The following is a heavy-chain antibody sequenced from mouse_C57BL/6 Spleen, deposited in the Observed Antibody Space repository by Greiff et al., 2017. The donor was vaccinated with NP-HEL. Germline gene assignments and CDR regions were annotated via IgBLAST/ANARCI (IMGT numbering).Heavy chain of an antibody. CDR3: ARNNYGYSYAMDY. CDR1: GFSLTSYG. V-gene: IGHV2-6*01. CDR2: IWGVGST. Sequence: VKLQESGPGLVAPSQSLSITCTVSGFSLTSYGVDWVRQSPGKGLEWLGVIWGVGSTNYNSALKSRLSISKDNSKSQVFLKMNSLQTDDTAMYYCARNNYGYSYAMDYWGQGTSATVSS. D-gene: IGHD2-2*01. J-gene: IGHJ4*01.